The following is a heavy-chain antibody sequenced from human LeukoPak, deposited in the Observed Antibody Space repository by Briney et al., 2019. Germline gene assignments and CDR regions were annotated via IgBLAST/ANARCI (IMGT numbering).Heavy chain of an antibody. Sequence: SQTLSLTCTVSGGSISSGGYYWSWIRQPPGKGLEWIGYIYHSGSTYYNPSLKSRVTVSVDRSKNQFSLKLSSVTAADTAVYYCARVCSDIVVVVAATSYWYFDLWGRGTLVTVSS. D-gene: IGHD2-15*01. CDR3: ARVCSDIVVVVAATSYWYFDL. V-gene: IGHV4-30-2*01. CDR2: IYHSGST. J-gene: IGHJ2*01. CDR1: GGSISSGGYY.